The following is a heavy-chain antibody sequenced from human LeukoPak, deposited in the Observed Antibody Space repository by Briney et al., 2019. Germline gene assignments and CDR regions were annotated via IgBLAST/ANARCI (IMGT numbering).Heavy chain of an antibody. CDR3: ARGIESYGDYGY. Sequence: SETLSLTCTVSGGSISGSFWSWIRQPPGKGLEWIAYMYNSGSTNYNPSLKSRVTISIDTSKNQFSLKLSSLTAADTAIYYCARGIESYGDYGYWGQGILVTVSS. J-gene: IGHJ4*02. CDR2: MYNSGST. V-gene: IGHV4-59*01. CDR1: GGSISGSF. D-gene: IGHD4-17*01.